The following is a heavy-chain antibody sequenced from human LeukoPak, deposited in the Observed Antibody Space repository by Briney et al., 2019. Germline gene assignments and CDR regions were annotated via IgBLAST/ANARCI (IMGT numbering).Heavy chain of an antibody. CDR1: GFSLIRFR. D-gene: IGHD2-21*01. CDR3: TTRLRADSYEPYDN. J-gene: IGHJ3*02. Sequence: NPGGSLRLSSAGSGFSLIRFRMIRVRQAPGKGLEWVASISSGSHHKYHADSVKGRFTVSRDNDKNSLFLQMNSLRAEDTALYYCTTRLRADSYEPYDNWGQGTMVTVSS. V-gene: IGHV3-21*06. CDR2: ISSGSHHK.